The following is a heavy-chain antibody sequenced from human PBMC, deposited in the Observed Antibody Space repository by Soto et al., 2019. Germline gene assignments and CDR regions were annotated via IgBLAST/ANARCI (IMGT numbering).Heavy chain of an antibody. V-gene: IGHV3-11*01. J-gene: IGHJ1*01. CDR2: ISSSGSTI. Sequence: VGSLRLSCAASGFTFSDYYMSWIRHAPGKGLEWVSYISSSGSTIYYADSVKGRFTISRDNAKNSLYLQMNSLRAEDTAVYYCARSFYYDSSGYYPEYFQHWGQGTLVTVSS. CDR1: GFTFSDYY. CDR3: ARSFYYDSSGYYPEYFQH. D-gene: IGHD3-22*01.